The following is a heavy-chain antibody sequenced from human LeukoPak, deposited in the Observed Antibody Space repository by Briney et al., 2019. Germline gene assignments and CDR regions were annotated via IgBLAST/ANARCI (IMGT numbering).Heavy chain of an antibody. CDR1: GGSISSYY. Sequence: SETLSLTCTVSGGSISSYYWSWIRQPAGKGLEWIGRIYTSGSTNYNPSLKSRVTMSVDTSKNQFSLKLSSVTGADTAVYYCARARRYSSSWYYYYYMDVWGKGTTVTISS. CDR2: IYTSGST. CDR3: ARARRYSSSWYYYYYMDV. V-gene: IGHV4-4*07. D-gene: IGHD6-13*01. J-gene: IGHJ6*03.